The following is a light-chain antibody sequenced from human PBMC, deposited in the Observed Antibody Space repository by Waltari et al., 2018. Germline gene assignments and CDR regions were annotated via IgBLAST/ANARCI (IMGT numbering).Light chain of an antibody. CDR1: SSDVGGYNY. CDR2: DVS. CDR3: SSYTSDSTRYV. J-gene: IGLJ1*01. Sequence: QSALTQPASVSGSPGQSITISCPGTSSDVGGYNYVSCYQQHPGKAPKLMIYDVSKWPSGVSNRFSGSKSGNTASLAISVLQAEDEADYDCSSYTSDSTRYVFGTGTKVTVL. V-gene: IGLV2-14*01.